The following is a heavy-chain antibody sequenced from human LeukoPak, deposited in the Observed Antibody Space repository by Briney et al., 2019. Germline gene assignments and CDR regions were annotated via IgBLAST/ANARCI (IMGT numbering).Heavy chain of an antibody. V-gene: IGHV1-69*13. J-gene: IGHJ6*04. CDR1: GGTFSSYA. CDR3: ARGGPPNPKNYYYYYGMDV. Sequence: ASVKVSCKASGGTFSSYAISWVRQAPGQGLEWMGGIIPIFGTANYAQKFQGRVTITADESTSTAYMELSSLGSEDTAVYYCARGGPPNPKNYYYYYGMDVWGKGTTVTVSS. CDR2: IIPIFGTA. D-gene: IGHD3-10*01.